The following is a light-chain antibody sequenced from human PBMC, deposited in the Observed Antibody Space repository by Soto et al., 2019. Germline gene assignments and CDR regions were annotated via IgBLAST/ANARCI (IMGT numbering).Light chain of an antibody. CDR3: QQYNSYPLT. Sequence: DIQVTQSPSTLSASVGDRVTITCRASQSLSGWLAWYQQRPGKAPNLLIYDASTLESGVPSRFSGGGSGTEFTLTISSLQPDDFTTYYCQQYNSYPLTFGGGTKVEIK. CDR1: QSLSGW. V-gene: IGKV1-5*01. CDR2: DAS. J-gene: IGKJ4*01.